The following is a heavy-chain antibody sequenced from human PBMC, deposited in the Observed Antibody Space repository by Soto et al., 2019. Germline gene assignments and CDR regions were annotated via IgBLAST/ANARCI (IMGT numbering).Heavy chain of an antibody. CDR1: GGSFSNNY. V-gene: IGHV4-34*01. J-gene: IGHJ4*02. D-gene: IGHD3-10*01. CDR3: ATSLWFGTQPEI. CDR2: ISPSGTT. Sequence: QVQLQQWGAGLLKPSETLSLTCAVYGGSFSNNYWTWFRQPPGKGLEWIGEISPSGTTKYIPSLKHRGTISVDRSRKQFFLKVTSVSAADTAVYYCATSLWFGTQPEIWGPGTLVTVSS.